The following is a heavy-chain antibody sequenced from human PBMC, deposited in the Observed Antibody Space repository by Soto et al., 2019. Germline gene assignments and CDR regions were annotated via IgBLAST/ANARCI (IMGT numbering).Heavy chain of an antibody. CDR3: ARDELGMVGYFDY. V-gene: IGHV3-30-3*01. CDR1: GFTFSSYA. CDR2: ISYDGSNK. Sequence: QVQLVESGGGVVQPGRSLRLSCAASGFTFSSYAMHWVRQAPGKGLEWVAVISYDGSNKYYADSVKGRFTISRDNSKNTLYLQMNSLRAEDTAVYYCARDELGMVGYFDYWGQGTLVTVSS. D-gene: IGHD7-27*01. J-gene: IGHJ4*02.